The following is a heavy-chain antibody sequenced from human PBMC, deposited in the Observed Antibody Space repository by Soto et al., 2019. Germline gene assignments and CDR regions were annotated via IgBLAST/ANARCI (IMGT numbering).Heavy chain of an antibody. V-gene: IGHV3-23*01. Sequence: GGSLRLSCAASGFTFSSYAMSWVRQAPGKGLEWVSAISGSGGSTYYADSVKGRFTISRDNSKNTLYLQMNSLRAEDTAVYYCARESDRQMTYYDSSGHFDYWGQGTLVTVSS. CDR3: ARESDRQMTYYDSSGHFDY. CDR2: ISGSGGST. D-gene: IGHD3-22*01. CDR1: GFTFSSYA. J-gene: IGHJ4*02.